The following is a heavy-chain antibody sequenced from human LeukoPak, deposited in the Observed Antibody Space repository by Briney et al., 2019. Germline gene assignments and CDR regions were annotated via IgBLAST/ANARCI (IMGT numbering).Heavy chain of an antibody. CDR3: ARGSTSGLKSYYFDY. CDR2: ISSSSTFI. V-gene: IGHV3-21*01. CDR1: GFTFSNYV. Sequence: PGGSLRLSCAASGFTFSNYVIDWVRQAPGKGLEWVSSISSSSTFIYYADSVKGRFTVSRYNANSSLVLQMSGLKDEDTAVYYCARGSTSGLKSYYFDYWGQGALVTVSS. J-gene: IGHJ4*02. D-gene: IGHD6-6*01.